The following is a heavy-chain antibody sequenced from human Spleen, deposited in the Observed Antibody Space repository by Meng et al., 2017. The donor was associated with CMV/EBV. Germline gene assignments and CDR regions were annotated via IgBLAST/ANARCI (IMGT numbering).Heavy chain of an antibody. D-gene: IGHD1-26*01. Sequence: ASVKVSCKASGYTFIDYYMHWVRQATGQGLEWMGWVNPNSGNTAYAQQFQGRVTITRNTSMNTAYMELSSLRSEDTAVYYCARGGATSHYYYGMDVRGQGTTVTVSS. CDR3: ARGGATSHYYYGMDV. CDR2: VNPNSGNT. J-gene: IGHJ6*02. V-gene: IGHV1-8*03. CDR1: GYTFIDYY.